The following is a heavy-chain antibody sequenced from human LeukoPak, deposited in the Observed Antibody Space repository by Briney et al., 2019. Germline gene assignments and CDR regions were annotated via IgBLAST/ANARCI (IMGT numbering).Heavy chain of an antibody. J-gene: IGHJ5*02. CDR1: GGSISSYY. CDR2: IYYSGST. Sequence: SETLSLTCTVSGGSISSYYWSWIRQPPGKGLEWIGYIYYSGSTNYNPSLKSRVTISVDTSNNQFSLKLSSVTAADTAVYYCARGPPGGQFDPWGQGTLVTVSS. V-gene: IGHV4-59*01. D-gene: IGHD3-10*01. CDR3: ARGPPGGQFDP.